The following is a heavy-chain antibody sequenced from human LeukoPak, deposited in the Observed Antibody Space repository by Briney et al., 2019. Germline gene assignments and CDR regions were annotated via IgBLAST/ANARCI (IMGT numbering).Heavy chain of an antibody. Sequence: ASVKVSCKAPGYTFTSYDINWVRQATGQGLEWMGWMNPNSGDTGYAQNFQGRVTMTRDTSISTAYMELSSLRSEDTAVYYCARTPRNGYIEGYWGQGTLVTVSS. J-gene: IGHJ4*02. CDR3: ARTPRNGYIEGY. CDR2: MNPNSGDT. CDR1: GYTFTSYD. V-gene: IGHV1-8*01. D-gene: IGHD5-24*01.